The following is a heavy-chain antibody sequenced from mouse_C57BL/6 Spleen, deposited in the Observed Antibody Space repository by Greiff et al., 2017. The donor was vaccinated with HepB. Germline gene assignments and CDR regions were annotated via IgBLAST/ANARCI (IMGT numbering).Heavy chain of an antibody. CDR1: GYTFTSYW. CDR2: IDPSDSYT. Sequence: QVQLQQPGAELVMPGASVKLSCKASGYTFTSYWMHWVKQRPGQGLEWIGEIDPSDSYTNYNQKFKGKSTLTVDKSSSTAYMQLSSLTSEDSAVYYCARISSGYALFAYWGQGTLVTVSA. CDR3: ARISSGYALFAY. J-gene: IGHJ3*01. V-gene: IGHV1-69*01. D-gene: IGHD3-2*02.